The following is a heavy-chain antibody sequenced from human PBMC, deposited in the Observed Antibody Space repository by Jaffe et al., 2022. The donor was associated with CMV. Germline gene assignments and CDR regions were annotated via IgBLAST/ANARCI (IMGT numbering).Heavy chain of an antibody. CDR1: GFTFSNYA. V-gene: IGHV3-23*04. J-gene: IGHJ6*03. CDR2: ITSGGST. Sequence: EVRLVESGGGLVQPGGSLRLSCAASGFTFSNYALTWVRQAPGKGLEWVSDITSGGSTNHADSVKGRFTISRDNSKNTLYLQMNSLRAEDTAEYFCARTVEHCRGGYCYSYYYYYYMDVWGKGTTVTVSS. D-gene: IGHD2-15*01. CDR3: ARTVEHCRGGYCYSYYYYYYMDV.